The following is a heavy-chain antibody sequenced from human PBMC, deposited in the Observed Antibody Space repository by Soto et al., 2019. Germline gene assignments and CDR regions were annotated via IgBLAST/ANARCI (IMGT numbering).Heavy chain of an antibody. J-gene: IGHJ4*02. CDR2: IKQDGSEK. V-gene: IGHV3-7*01. D-gene: IGHD3-22*01. Sequence: EVQLVESGGGLVQPGGSLRLSCAASGFIFNNYWMTWVRQAPGKGLAWVANIKQDGSEKYYVDSVKVRFTISRDNAKNSLYLQMNSLRADDTAVYYCARDAYYDESSGYFDYWGQGTLVTVSS. CDR3: ARDAYYDESSGYFDY. CDR1: GFIFNNYW.